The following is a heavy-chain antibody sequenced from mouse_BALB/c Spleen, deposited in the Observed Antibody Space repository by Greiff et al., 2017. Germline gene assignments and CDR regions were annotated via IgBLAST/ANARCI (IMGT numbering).Heavy chain of an antibody. CDR1: GYTFTEYI. J-gene: IGHJ3*01. V-gene: IGHV1-62-2*01. Sequence: VKLMESGAGLVKPGASVKLSCKASGYTFTEYIIHWVKQRSGQGLEWIGWFYPGSGSIKYNEKFKDKATLTADKSSSTVYMELSRLTSEDSAVYFCARHEEGAWFAYWGQGTLVTVSA. CDR3: ARHEEGAWFAY. CDR2: FYPGSGSI.